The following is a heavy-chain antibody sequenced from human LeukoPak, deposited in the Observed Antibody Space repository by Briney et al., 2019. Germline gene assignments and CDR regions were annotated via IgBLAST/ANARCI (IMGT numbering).Heavy chain of an antibody. CDR1: GFTFSSYS. J-gene: IGHJ3*02. V-gene: IGHV3-21*01. Sequence: GGSLRLSCAASGFTFSSYSMNWVRQAPGKGLEWVSSISSSSYIYYADSVKGRFTISRDNAKNSLYLQMNSLRAEDTAVYYCARDPGYYGSGTRGAFDIWGQGTMVTVSS. CDR2: ISSSSYI. CDR3: ARDPGYYGSGTRGAFDI. D-gene: IGHD3-10*01.